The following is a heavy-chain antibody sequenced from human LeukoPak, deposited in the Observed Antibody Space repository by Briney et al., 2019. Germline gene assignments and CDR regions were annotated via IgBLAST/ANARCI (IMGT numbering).Heavy chain of an antibody. CDR3: ARDSGYSGYSDY. V-gene: IGHV3-21*05. J-gene: IGHJ4*02. CDR1: GFTFSSYW. CDR2: ISSSSSYT. D-gene: IGHD5-12*01. Sequence: GGSLRLSCAASGFTFSSYWMDWVRQAPGKGLEWVSYISSSSSYTDYADSVKGRFTISRDNAKNSLNLQMNSLRAEDTAVYYCARDSGYSGYSDYWGQGTLVTVSS.